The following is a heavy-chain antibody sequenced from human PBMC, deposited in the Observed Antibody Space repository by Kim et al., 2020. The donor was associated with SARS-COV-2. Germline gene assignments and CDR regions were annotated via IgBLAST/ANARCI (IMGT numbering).Heavy chain of an antibody. CDR3: ARVYYCGGDCYLPGFDY. Sequence: SETLSLTCTVSGGSISSSSYYWGWIRQPPGKGLEWIGSIYYSGSTYYNPSLKSRVTISVDTSKNQFSLKLSSVTAADTAVYYCARVYYCGGDCYLPGFDYWGQGTLVTVSS. D-gene: IGHD2-21*02. V-gene: IGHV4-39*07. CDR1: GGSISSSSYY. J-gene: IGHJ4*02. CDR2: IYYSGST.